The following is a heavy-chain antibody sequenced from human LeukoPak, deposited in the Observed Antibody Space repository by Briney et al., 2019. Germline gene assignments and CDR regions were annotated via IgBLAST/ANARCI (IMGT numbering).Heavy chain of an antibody. CDR3: ARDVGWNHFFDY. CDR2: ISDSGGAT. V-gene: IGHV3-23*01. J-gene: IGHJ4*02. D-gene: IGHD1-14*01. Sequence: PGGSLRLSCASSGFTFKNSAMAWVRQAPGKGLEWVSTISDSGGATHYADSVTGRFTISRDNSKNTLHLQLNSLRAEDTAVYYCARDVGWNHFFDYWGQGTLVTVSS. CDR1: GFTFKNSA.